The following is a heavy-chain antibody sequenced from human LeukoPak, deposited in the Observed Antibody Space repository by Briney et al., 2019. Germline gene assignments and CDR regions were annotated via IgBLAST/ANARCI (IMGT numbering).Heavy chain of an antibody. CDR2: IYHSGST. J-gene: IGHJ4*02. CDR3: ARRDYGDFFDY. Sequence: SETLSLTCTVSGGSISSGGYSWSWIRQPPGKGLEWIGYIYHSGSTYYNPSLKSRVTISADRSKNQFSLKLSSVTAADTAVYYCARRDYGDFFDYWGQGTLVTVSS. D-gene: IGHD4-17*01. CDR1: GGSISSGGYS. V-gene: IGHV4-30-2*01.